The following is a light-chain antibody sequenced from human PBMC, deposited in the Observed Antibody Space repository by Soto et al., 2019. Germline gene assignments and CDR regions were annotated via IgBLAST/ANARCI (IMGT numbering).Light chain of an antibody. CDR2: GAS. CDR1: HSVSIY. Sequence: MVLTHSPATLCFSPGQGSTISVRASHSVSIYLAWYQQKPGQAPRLLIYGASSRATGIPDRFRGSGSGTDFTLTISRLEPEDFAVYSCQQYGSSPTFGQGTKVDI. J-gene: IGKJ1*01. V-gene: IGKV3-20*01. CDR3: QQYGSSPT.